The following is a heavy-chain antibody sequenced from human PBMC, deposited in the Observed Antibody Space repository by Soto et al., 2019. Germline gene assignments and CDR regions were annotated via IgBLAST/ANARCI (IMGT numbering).Heavy chain of an antibody. CDR1: GYTFTSYA. CDR3: ARDLGYSVFDGHY. Sequence: ASLKVSCKASGYTFTSYAIHWVRQAPGQRLEWMGWINAGNGNTKYSQKFQGRVTITRDTSASTAYMELSSLRSDDTAVYYCARDLGYSVFDGHYWRQGTLISASS. J-gene: IGHJ4*02. D-gene: IGHD4-4*01. CDR2: INAGNGNT. V-gene: IGHV1-3*01.